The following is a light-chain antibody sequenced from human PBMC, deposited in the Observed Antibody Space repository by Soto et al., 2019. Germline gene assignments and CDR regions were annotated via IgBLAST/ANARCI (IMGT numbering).Light chain of an antibody. CDR2: GAS. CDR1: QSVSTNY. J-gene: IGKJ5*01. CDR3: QQYGSSPSIT. V-gene: IGKV3-20*01. Sequence: EIVLTQSPGTLSLSPGERATLSCRASQSVSTNYLAWYQQKPGRAPRLLIYGASSRVTGIPGRFSVSGSGTDFTLPISSREPEDFAVYYCQQYGSSPSITFGQGTRLEIK.